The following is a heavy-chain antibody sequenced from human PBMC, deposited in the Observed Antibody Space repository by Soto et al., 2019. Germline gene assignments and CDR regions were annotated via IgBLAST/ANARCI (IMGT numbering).Heavy chain of an antibody. CDR1: GFTFSSYS. V-gene: IGHV3-48*01. CDR2: ISSSSSTI. CDR3: ARDLNYGLFDY. J-gene: IGHJ4*02. D-gene: IGHD4-17*01. Sequence: EVQLVESGGGLVQPGGSLSLSCAASGFTFSSYSMNWVRQAPGKGLEWVSYISSSSSTIYYADSVKGRFTISRHNAKNAMYLQRNSLRAEDTAVYYCARDLNYGLFDYWGQGNLVTVSS.